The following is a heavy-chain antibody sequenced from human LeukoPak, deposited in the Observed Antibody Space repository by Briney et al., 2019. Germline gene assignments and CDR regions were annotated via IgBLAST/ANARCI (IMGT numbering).Heavy chain of an antibody. V-gene: IGHV3-7*01. Sequence: GGSLRLSCAGSGFTFSSYWMSWVRQAPGKGLEWVANIKPDGSEKYYVDSVKGRFTISRDNAKNSLYLQMNSLRAEDTAVYYCARDGWEQWLPVDYWGQGTLVTVSS. CDR1: GFTFSSYW. CDR3: ARDGWEQWLPVDY. D-gene: IGHD6-19*01. J-gene: IGHJ4*02. CDR2: IKPDGSEK.